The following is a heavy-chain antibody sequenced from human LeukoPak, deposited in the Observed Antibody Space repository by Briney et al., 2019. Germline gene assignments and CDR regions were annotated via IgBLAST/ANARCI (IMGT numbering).Heavy chain of an antibody. Sequence: GGSLRLSCAASGFTFSSYAMNWVRQAPGKGLEWVALILYDGSNKYYADSAKGRFTISRDNSKNTLFLQMNSLGAEDTAVYYCARDRTRQWLDDAFDIWGQGTMVTVSS. CDR3: ARDRTRQWLDDAFDI. J-gene: IGHJ3*02. D-gene: IGHD5-12*01. CDR2: ILYDGSNK. CDR1: GFTFSSYA. V-gene: IGHV3-30-3*01.